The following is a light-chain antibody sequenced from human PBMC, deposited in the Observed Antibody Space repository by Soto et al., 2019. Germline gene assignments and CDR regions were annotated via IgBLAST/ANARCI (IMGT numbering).Light chain of an antibody. V-gene: IGKV1-5*03. CDR1: QSIGDW. J-gene: IGKJ1*01. Sequence: DILMTQSPSTLSASVGDRVTITCRASQSIGDWLAWYQQKPGKAPNLLIYQASTLQSGVPSRFSGSGSGTGFTLTISSRQPDDFATYYCQQYDRFKWTFGQGTTVEIK. CDR3: QQYDRFKWT. CDR2: QAS.